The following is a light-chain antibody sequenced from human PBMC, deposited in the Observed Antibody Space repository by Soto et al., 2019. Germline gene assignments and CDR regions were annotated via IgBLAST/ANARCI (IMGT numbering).Light chain of an antibody. Sequence: DIKMNQSPSSLSASVGDEVTITCRASQTIMTYLNWYQLKPGKPPRLLIYAASSLQSGVPSRFSGSGSGTDFTLTISSLQPEDFATYSCQQSYNSPQTFGQGTKVDIK. CDR2: AAS. CDR1: QTIMTY. V-gene: IGKV1-39*01. J-gene: IGKJ1*01. CDR3: QQSYNSPQT.